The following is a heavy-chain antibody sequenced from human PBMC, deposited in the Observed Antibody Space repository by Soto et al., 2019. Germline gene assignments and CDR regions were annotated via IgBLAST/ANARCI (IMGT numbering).Heavy chain of an antibody. CDR1: GFTFSSYA. J-gene: IGHJ4*02. CDR2: ISSNGGST. V-gene: IGHV3-64*01. D-gene: IGHD2-21*02. CDR3: ARLVVTATSYYFDY. Sequence: EVQLVESGGGLVQPGGSLRLSCAASGFTFSSYAMHWVRQAPGKGLEYVSAISSNGGSTYYANSVKGRFTISRDNSKNTLYLQMGSLRAEDMAVYYCARLVVTATSYYFDYWGQGTLVTVSS.